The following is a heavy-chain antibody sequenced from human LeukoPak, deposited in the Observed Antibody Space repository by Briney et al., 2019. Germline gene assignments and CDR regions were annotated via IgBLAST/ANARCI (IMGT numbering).Heavy chain of an antibody. V-gene: IGHV3-7*01. CDR3: ARDAVDTANAV. D-gene: IGHD5-18*01. Sequence: GGSLRLSCAASGFTFSSYWMNWVRQAPGKGLEWVANIKQDGSEKYYVDSVKGRFTISRDNAKNSLYLHMNSLRAEDTAVYYCARDAVDTANAVWGQGTTVTVSS. CDR2: IKQDGSEK. CDR1: GFTFSSYW. J-gene: IGHJ6*02.